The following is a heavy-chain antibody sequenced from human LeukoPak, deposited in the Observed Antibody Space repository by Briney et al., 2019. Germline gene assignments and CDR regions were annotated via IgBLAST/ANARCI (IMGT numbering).Heavy chain of an antibody. V-gene: IGHV3-7*01. CDR3: ARDLTARCSGGSCYSAFDY. D-gene: IGHD2-15*01. CDR2: IKQDGSGK. J-gene: IGHJ4*02. CDR1: GFTFSSYW. Sequence: GGSLRLSCAASGFTFSSYWMSWVRQAPGKGLEWVANIKQDGSGKYYVDSVKGRFTISRDNAKNSLYLQMNSLRAEDTAVYYCARDLTARCSGGSCYSAFDYWGQGTLVTVSS.